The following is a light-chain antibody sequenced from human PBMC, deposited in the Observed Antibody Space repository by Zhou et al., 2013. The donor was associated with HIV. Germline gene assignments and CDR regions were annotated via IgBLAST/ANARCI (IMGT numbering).Light chain of an antibody. J-gene: IGKJ1*01. CDR2: AAS. V-gene: IGKV1-39*01. CDR1: QSISSY. Sequence: DIQMTQSPSSLSASVGDRVTITCRASQSISSYLNWYQQKPGKAPKLLIYAASSLQSGVPSRFSGSGSGTDFTLTISSLQPEDFATYYCQQSYSTPRTFGLG. CDR3: QQSYSTPRT.